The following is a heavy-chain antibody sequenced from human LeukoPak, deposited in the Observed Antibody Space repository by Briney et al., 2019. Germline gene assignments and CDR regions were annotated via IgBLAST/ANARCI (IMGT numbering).Heavy chain of an antibody. CDR2: INPSGGST. V-gene: IGHV1-46*01. CDR1: GYTFTSYY. J-gene: IGHJ6*03. CDR3: ARGPLDCSSTSCSDGLTTVYYYYYMDV. D-gene: IGHD2-2*01. Sequence: ASVKVSCKASGYTFTSYYMHWVRQAPGQGLEWMGIINPSGGSTSYAQKFQGRVTMTRDMSTSTVYMELSSLRSEDTAVYYCARGPLDCSSTSCSDGLTTVYYYYYMDVWGKGTTVTVSS.